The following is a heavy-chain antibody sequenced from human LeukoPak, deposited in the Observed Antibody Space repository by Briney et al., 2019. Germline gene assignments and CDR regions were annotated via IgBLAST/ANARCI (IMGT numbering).Heavy chain of an antibody. V-gene: IGHV3-23*01. J-gene: IGHJ4*02. Sequence: PPGGSQTLPCGASGHPFRRYAISWVRQSPGKGLEWVSDINGSAYSTYYADSVNGRFTISRDNTKNTLYLQMNSVRAEDTAVYYCAKEAGYSGYDFPDFWGQGTLVTVSS. CDR1: GHPFRRYA. CDR3: AKEAGYSGYDFPDF. D-gene: IGHD5-12*01. CDR2: INGSAYST.